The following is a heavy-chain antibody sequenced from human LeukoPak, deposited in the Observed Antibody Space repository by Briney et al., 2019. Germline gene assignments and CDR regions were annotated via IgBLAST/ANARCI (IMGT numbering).Heavy chain of an antibody. CDR1: GFTFSNTW. CDR2: DYSGDSP. D-gene: IGHD3-10*02. CDR3: AELGITMIGGV. Sequence: SGGSLRLSCAASGFTFSNTWMSWVRQAPGKGLEWVSSVDYSGDSPYYADSVKGRFTISRDNSKNILYLQLSSLRVEDTAVYYCAELGITMIGGVWGKGTTVTISS. V-gene: IGHV3-66*01. J-gene: IGHJ6*04.